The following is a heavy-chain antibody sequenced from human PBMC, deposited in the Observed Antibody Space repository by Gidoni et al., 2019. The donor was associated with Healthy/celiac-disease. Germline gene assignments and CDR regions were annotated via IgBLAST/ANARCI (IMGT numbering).Heavy chain of an antibody. D-gene: IGHD6-19*01. CDR2: IYHSGST. CDR3: ARDQMRGERYSSGWSDY. CDR1: GGSISSSNW. Sequence: QVQLQESGPGLVKPSGTLSLTCAVSGGSISSSNWWSWVRQPPGKGLEWIGEIYHSGSTNYNPSLKSRVTISVDKSKNQFSLKLSSVTAADTAVYYCARDQMRGERYSSGWSDYWGQGTLVTVSS. V-gene: IGHV4-4*02. J-gene: IGHJ4*02.